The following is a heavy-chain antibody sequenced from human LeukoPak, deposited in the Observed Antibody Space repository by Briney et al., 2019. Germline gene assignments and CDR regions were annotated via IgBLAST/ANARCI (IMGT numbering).Heavy chain of an antibody. CDR1: GFTFGDYA. CDR2: IRSKAYGGTT. D-gene: IGHD6-19*01. Sequence: GGSLRLSCTASGFTFGDYAMSWVRQAPGKGLEWVGFIRSKAYGGTTEYAASVRGRFTISRDDSESIAYLQMNSLKTEDTAVYYCTRAGGSGWYFLDYWGQGTLVTVSS. J-gene: IGHJ4*02. V-gene: IGHV3-49*04. CDR3: TRAGGSGWYFLDY.